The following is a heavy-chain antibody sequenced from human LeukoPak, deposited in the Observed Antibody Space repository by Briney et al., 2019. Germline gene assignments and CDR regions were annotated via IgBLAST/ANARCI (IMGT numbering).Heavy chain of an antibody. CDR3: ARVPHYHHGMDV. CDR1: GFTFSSYS. J-gene: IGHJ6*02. CDR2: ISSSSSTI. Sequence: GGSLRLSCAASGFTFSSYSMNWVRQAPGKGLEWVSYISSSSSTIYYADSMKGRFTISRDNAKNSLYLQMNSLRAEDTAVFYCARVPHYHHGMDVWGQGTTVTVSS. V-gene: IGHV3-48*01.